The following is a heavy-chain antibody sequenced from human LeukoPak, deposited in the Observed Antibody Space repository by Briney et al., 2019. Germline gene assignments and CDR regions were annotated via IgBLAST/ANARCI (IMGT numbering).Heavy chain of an antibody. Sequence: GGSLRLSCAASGFTFSPHYMDWVRQSPGQGLEWVGLIRNKANGYTAIYAASVKGRFTISRDDSKNSVYLQMDSLKTEDTAVYYCGDLGSAGTDHWGQGTLVTVSS. D-gene: IGHD3-10*01. J-gene: IGHJ4*02. V-gene: IGHV3-72*01. CDR2: IRNKANGYTA. CDR3: GDLGSAGTDH. CDR1: GFTFSPHY.